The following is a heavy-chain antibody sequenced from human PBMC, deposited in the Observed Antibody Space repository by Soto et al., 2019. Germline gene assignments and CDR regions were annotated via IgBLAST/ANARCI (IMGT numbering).Heavy chain of an antibody. V-gene: IGHV4-39*01. CDR3: ARRWGYSFDY. CDR2: IYYSGST. CDR1: GGSISSYY. Sequence: PSETLCLTCTVSGGSISSYYWGWIRRPPGKGLEWIGSIYYSGSTYYNPSLKSRVTISVDTSKNQFSLKLSSVTAADTAVYYCARRWGYSFDYWGQGTLVTVS. J-gene: IGHJ4*02. D-gene: IGHD7-27*01.